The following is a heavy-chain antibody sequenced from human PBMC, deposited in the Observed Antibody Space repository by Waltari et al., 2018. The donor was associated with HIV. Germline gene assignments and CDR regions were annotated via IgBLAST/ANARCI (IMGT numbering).Heavy chain of an antibody. CDR1: EFTFFSYG. Sequence: EVQLVESGGGLVKPGESLRLSCAASEFTFFSYGMSWVRQAPGKGLEWVSSISSSALHIYYADPVKGRFTISRDNAKNSLYLQMNTLKVEDTAVYYCARESGYSDYDFGYWGQGALVTVSS. CDR2: ISSSALHI. V-gene: IGHV3-21*01. CDR3: ARESGYSDYDFGY. D-gene: IGHD5-12*01. J-gene: IGHJ4*02.